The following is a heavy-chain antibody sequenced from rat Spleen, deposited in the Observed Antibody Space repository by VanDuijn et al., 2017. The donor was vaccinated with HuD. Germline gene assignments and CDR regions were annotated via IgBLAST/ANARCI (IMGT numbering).Heavy chain of an antibody. D-gene: IGHD1-2*01. CDR3: TRQQDYYSSYSPLYWYFDF. V-gene: IGHV5-27*01. Sequence: EVQLVETGGGLVQPGRSLKLSCVASGFTFSDYNMAWVRQAPTKGLEWVAYISTGGGSTYYRDSVKGRFTISRDKAKSTLYLQMNSLRSEDTATYYCTRQQDYYSSYSPLYWYFDFWGPGTMVTVSS. CDR1: GFTFSDYN. CDR2: ISTGGGST. J-gene: IGHJ1*01.